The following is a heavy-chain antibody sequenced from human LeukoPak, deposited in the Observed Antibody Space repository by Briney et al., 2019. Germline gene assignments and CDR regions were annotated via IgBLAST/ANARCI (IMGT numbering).Heavy chain of an antibody. Sequence: SETLSLTCTVSGGSISSSSYYWGWIRQPPGKGLEWIGSIYYSGSTYYNPSLKSRVTISVDTSKNQFSLKLSSVTAADTAVYYCARLGATEDAFDIWGQGTMVTVSS. J-gene: IGHJ3*02. D-gene: IGHD1-26*01. CDR3: ARLGATEDAFDI. CDR1: GGSISSSSYY. V-gene: IGHV4-39*07. CDR2: IYYSGST.